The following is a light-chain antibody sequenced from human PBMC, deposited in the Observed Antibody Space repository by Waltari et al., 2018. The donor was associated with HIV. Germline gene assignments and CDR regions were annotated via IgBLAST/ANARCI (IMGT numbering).Light chain of an antibody. Sequence: DIQMTQSPPSVSASVGDSVTITCRASKGIGTYLVWYQQKFGGAPHLLIYSASRLQSGVPPRFSGSGSGTNFSLTITNLQPEDFAIYYCQQAQSFPHTFGGGT. V-gene: IGKV1-12*01. CDR3: QQAQSFPHT. CDR1: KGIGTY. J-gene: IGKJ4*01. CDR2: SAS.